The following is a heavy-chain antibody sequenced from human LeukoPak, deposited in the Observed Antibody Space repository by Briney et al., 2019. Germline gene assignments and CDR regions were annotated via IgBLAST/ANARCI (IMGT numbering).Heavy chain of an antibody. CDR2: IYYTGST. Sequence: PSETLSLTCTVSRGSISSLYWSWIRQPPGKGLEWIGTIYYTGSTNYNPSLKSRVTISVDTSKNQFSLNLSSVTAADTAVYYCARGRGYSYGSPLDYWGQGSLVTVSS. V-gene: IGHV4-59*11. CDR1: RGSISSLY. J-gene: IGHJ4*02. D-gene: IGHD5-18*01. CDR3: ARGRGYSYGSPLDY.